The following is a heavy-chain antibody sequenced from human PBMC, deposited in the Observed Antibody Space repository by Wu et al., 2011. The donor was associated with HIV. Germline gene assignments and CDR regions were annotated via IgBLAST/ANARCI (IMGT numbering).Heavy chain of an antibody. D-gene: IGHD3-22*01. Sequence: QVQLVQSGAEVKKPGASVKVSCKASGYTFTNYDINWVRQATGQGLEWMGWMNPNNGNTGYGQKFQGRVTMTRNTSISTAYMELSSLRSEDTAVYYCARVSYYYDGSGYNDAFDIWAKGHWSPSLQ. CDR1: GYTFTNYD. J-gene: IGHJ3*02. V-gene: IGHV1-8*02. CDR3: ARVSYYYDGSGYNDAFDI. CDR2: MNPNNGNT.